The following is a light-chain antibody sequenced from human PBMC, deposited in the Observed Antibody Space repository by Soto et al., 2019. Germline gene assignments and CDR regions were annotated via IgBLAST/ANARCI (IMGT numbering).Light chain of an antibody. CDR1: ISDIGAYDF. CDR3: FSFTTTSTHV. Sequence: LTTPASLSVTPGQSITISCTGTISDIGAYDFCSCLQQQPCKAPVLMSSEVNNPPSGVSNRFSVSTSGTTAYPTMSGLQVGDEAEYLCFSFTTTSTHVFGTGTKVNVL. J-gene: IGLJ1*01. V-gene: IGLV2-14*01. CDR2: EVN.